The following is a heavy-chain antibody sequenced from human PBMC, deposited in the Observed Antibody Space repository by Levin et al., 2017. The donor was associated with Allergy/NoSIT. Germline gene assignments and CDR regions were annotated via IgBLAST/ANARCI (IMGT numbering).Heavy chain of an antibody. CDR1: GSTFTTYY. CDR3: AREDSSGVLSKWFDP. J-gene: IGHJ5*02. CDR2: INPSGGYT. D-gene: IGHD3-22*01. Sequence: GESLKISCKASGSTFTTYYMHWVRQAPGQGLEWMGLINPSGGYTSFAQKFQGRLTMTTDTSTSTVYMELKNLRSEDTATYYCAREDSSGVLSKWFDPWGQGTLVIVSS. V-gene: IGHV1-46*01.